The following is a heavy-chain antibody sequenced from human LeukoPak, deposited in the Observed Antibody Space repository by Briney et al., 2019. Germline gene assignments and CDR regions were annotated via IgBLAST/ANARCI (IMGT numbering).Heavy chain of an antibody. V-gene: IGHV3-43*02. CDR2: ISGDGGST. D-gene: IGHD1-26*01. Sequence: PGGSLRLSCAASGFTFDDYAMHWVRQAPGKGLEWVSLISGDGGSTYYADSVKGRFTISRDNSKNSLYLQMNSLRTEDAALYYCAKFGVSGSYYYFDYWGQGTLVTVSS. CDR3: AKFGVSGSYYYFDY. CDR1: GFTFDDYA. J-gene: IGHJ4*02.